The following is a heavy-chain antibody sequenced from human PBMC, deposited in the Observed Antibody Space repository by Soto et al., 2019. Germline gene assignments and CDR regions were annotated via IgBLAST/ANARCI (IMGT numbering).Heavy chain of an antibody. D-gene: IGHD2-2*01. V-gene: IGHV3-11*01. CDR3: ARDPSPYCSSTSCGDY. J-gene: IGHJ4*02. CDR2: ISSSGSTI. Sequence: GGSLRLSCAASGFTFSDYYMSWIRQAPGKGLEWVSYISSSGSTIYYADSVKGRFTISRDNAKNSLYLQMNSLRAEDTAVYYCARDPSPYCSSTSCGDYWGQGTLVTVSS. CDR1: GFTFSDYY.